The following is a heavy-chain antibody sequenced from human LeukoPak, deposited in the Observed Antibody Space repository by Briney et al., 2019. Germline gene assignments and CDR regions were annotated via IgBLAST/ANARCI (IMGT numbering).Heavy chain of an antibody. CDR2: IYSVGST. Sequence: PGGSLRLSCAASGFTFSTFAMHWVRQAPGKGLEWVSVIYSVGSTYYADSVKGRFTISRDNSKNTLYLQMNSLKGEDTAVYYCARDGYSGSTYFEYWGQGTLVTVSS. V-gene: IGHV3-NL1*01. CDR1: GFTFSTFA. J-gene: IGHJ4*02. CDR3: ARDGYSGSTYFEY. D-gene: IGHD5-12*01.